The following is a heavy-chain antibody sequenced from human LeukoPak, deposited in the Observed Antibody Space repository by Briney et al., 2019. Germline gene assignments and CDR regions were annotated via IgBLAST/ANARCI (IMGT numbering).Heavy chain of an antibody. J-gene: IGHJ3*02. CDR3: ARPSIPSAAASALDI. CDR1: GGSISSYY. V-gene: IGHV4-59*08. D-gene: IGHD2-2*01. Sequence: PSETLSLTCTVSGGSISSYYWTWIRQPPGKGLEWIGYIYYTGSTNYNPSLKSRATMSVDTSKNQVSLKMTSVTVADTAVYYCARPSIPSAAASALDIWGQGTMVTVSS. CDR2: IYYTGST.